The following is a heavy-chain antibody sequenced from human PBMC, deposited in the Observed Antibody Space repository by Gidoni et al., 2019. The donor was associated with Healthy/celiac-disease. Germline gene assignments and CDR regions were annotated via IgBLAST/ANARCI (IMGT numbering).Heavy chain of an antibody. CDR1: GGSFSGYY. D-gene: IGHD3-10*01. CDR2: INHSGST. J-gene: IGHJ6*02. CDR3: ARVRAMVRGVAQFYYYYGMDV. Sequence: QVQLQQWGAGLLKPSETLSLTCAVYGGSFSGYYWSWIRQPPGKGLEWIGEINHSGSTNYNPSLKSRVTISVDTSKNQFSLKLSSVTAADTAVYYCARVRAMVRGVAQFYYYYGMDVWGQGTTVTVSS. V-gene: IGHV4-34*01.